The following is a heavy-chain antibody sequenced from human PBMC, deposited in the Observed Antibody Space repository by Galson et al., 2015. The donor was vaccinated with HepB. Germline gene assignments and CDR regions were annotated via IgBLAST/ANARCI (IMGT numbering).Heavy chain of an antibody. D-gene: IGHD3-16*01. V-gene: IGHV1-69*13. CDR1: GGTFSSYA. CDR3: ARHPLTDYYFDY. J-gene: IGHJ4*02. Sequence: SVKVSCKASGGTFSSYAISWVRQAPGQGLEWMGGIIPIFGTANYAQKFQGRVTITADESTSTAYMELSSLRSEDTAVYYCARHPLTDYYFDYWGQGTLVTVSS. CDR2: IIPIFGTA.